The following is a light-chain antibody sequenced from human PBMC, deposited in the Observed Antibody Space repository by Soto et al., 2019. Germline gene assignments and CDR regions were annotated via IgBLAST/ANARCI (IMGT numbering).Light chain of an antibody. CDR3: SSYTTTNTDV. J-gene: IGLJ1*01. Sequence: QSVLTQPASVSGSPGESITVSCFGSISDIGGYNSVSWYQQEPGKAPKLMIYEVNNRFSGVSNRFSGSKSGNTASLTISGLLTEDEADYYCSSYTTTNTDVFGTGTKLTVL. V-gene: IGLV2-14*01. CDR1: ISDIGGYNS. CDR2: EVN.